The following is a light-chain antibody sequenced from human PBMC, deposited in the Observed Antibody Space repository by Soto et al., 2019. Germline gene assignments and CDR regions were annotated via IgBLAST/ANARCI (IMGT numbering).Light chain of an antibody. J-gene: IGKJ2*03. Sequence: DIQVTQSPSSLSASVGDRVTITCRASQNIRTYLNWYQQRPGKPPKLLIHTASTLQSGVPSRFSGSGSGTDFTLTISSLQHEDFATYYCQQTYSTLNSFGQGTKLEIK. CDR1: QNIRTY. V-gene: IGKV1-39*01. CDR3: QQTYSTLNS. CDR2: TAS.